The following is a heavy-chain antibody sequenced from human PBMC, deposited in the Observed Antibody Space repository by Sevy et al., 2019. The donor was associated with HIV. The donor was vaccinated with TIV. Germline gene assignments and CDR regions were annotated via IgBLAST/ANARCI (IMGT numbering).Heavy chain of an antibody. CDR1: GFTFSSYA. CDR3: ARDGEQWLVRYFDY. D-gene: IGHD6-19*01. V-gene: IGHV3-30-3*01. J-gene: IGHJ4*02. CDR2: ISYDGSNK. Sequence: GGSLRLSCAASGFTFSSYAMHWVRQAPGKGLEWVAVISYDGSNKYEADSVKGRFTISRDNSKNTLYLQMNSLRAEDTAVYYCARDGEQWLVRYFDYWGQGTLVTVSS.